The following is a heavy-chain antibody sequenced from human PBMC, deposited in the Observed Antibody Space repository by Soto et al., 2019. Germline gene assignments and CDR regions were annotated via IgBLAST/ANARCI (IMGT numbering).Heavy chain of an antibody. J-gene: IGHJ4*02. CDR2: INPNSGGT. D-gene: IGHD2-15*01. V-gene: IGHV1-2*02. Sequence: GASVKVSCKASGYTFTGYYMHWVRQAPGQRLEWMGWINPNSGGTNYAQKFQGRVTMTRDTSISTAYMELSRLRSDDTAVYYCARVSGGRGPFDYWGQGTLVTVS. CDR3: ARVSGGRGPFDY. CDR1: GYTFTGYY.